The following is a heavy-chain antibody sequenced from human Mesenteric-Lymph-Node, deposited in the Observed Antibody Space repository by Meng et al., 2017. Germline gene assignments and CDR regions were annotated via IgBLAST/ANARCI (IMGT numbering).Heavy chain of an antibody. D-gene: IGHD6-19*01. Sequence: ASAKVSCKASGYTFTGYYMHWVRQAPGQALEWMGWINPNSGGTNYAQKFQGRVTMTRDTSISTAYMELSRLRSDDTAVYYCARGMYSSGWDPVDYWGQGTLVTVSS. CDR3: ARGMYSSGWDPVDY. CDR1: GYTFTGYY. V-gene: IGHV1-2*02. CDR2: INPNSGGT. J-gene: IGHJ4*02.